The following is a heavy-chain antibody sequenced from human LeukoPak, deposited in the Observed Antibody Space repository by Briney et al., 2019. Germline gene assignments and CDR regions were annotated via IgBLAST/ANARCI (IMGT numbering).Heavy chain of an antibody. D-gene: IGHD1-1*01. Sequence: SVNDTCKGSGYTFIGYFMHWVRQPPGKGLEWMGWINPNSGRRNYAQKFQGRVNMTRDTSMSTAYMELSRLRYDDTAVYYCARGNWNDLRDYWGKGTLVTVSS. V-gene: IGHV1-2*02. CDR2: INPNSGRR. J-gene: IGHJ4*02. CDR1: GYTFIGYF. CDR3: ARGNWNDLRDY.